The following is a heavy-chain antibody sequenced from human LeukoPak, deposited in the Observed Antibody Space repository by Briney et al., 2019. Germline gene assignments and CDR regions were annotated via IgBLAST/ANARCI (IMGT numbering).Heavy chain of an antibody. CDR1: GFTFSSYA. CDR2: ISYDGSNK. V-gene: IGHV3-30*04. CDR3: ARESYY. Sequence: GGSLRLSCAASGFTFSSYAMHWVRQAPGKGLEWVAVISYDGSNKYYADSVKGQFTISRDNSKNTLYLQMNSLRAEDTAVYYCARESYYWGQGTLVTVSS. J-gene: IGHJ4*02.